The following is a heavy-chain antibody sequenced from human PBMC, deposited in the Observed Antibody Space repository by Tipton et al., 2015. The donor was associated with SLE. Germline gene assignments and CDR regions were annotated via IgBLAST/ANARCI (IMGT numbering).Heavy chain of an antibody. Sequence: TLSLTCSVSGGSITSYYWSWIRQPPGKGLEWIGYTYYSGSTNYNPSLKSRVTILVDMSKNQFSLKLSSVTAADTAVYYCARDCSSSSCYPYAFDIWGQGTMVTVSS. J-gene: IGHJ3*02. D-gene: IGHD2-2*01. CDR3: ARDCSSSSCYPYAFDI. CDR1: GGSITSYY. CDR2: TYYSGST. V-gene: IGHV4-59*01.